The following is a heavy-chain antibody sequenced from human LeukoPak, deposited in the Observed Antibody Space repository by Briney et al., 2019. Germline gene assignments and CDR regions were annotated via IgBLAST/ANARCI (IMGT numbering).Heavy chain of an antibody. V-gene: IGHV1-46*01. CDR1: GYTFTNSY. CDR2: INPDGGNT. D-gene: IGHD6-13*01. CDR3: ARGIAAAGTPFDY. Sequence: ASVKVSCKASGYTFTNSYIHWVRQAPGQVLEWMGLINPDGGNTNYAQNFQGRVTMTTDTSTSTAYMELRSLRSDDTAVYYCARGIAAAGTPFDYWGQGTLVTVSS. J-gene: IGHJ4*02.